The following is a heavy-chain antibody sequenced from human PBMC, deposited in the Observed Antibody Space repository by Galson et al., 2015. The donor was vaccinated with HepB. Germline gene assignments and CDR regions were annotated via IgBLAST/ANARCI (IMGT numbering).Heavy chain of an antibody. CDR3: ARGGIAVAGTFRPAGGEFDY. D-gene: IGHD6-19*01. V-gene: IGHV4-34*01. CDR1: GGSFSGYY. J-gene: IGHJ4*02. CDR2: INHSGGT. Sequence: SETLSLTCAVYGGSFSGYYWSWIRQPPGKGLEWIGEINHSGGTNYNPSLKSRVTISVDTSKNHFSLKLSSVTAADTAVYYCARGGIAVAGTFRPAGGEFDYWGQGTLVTVSS.